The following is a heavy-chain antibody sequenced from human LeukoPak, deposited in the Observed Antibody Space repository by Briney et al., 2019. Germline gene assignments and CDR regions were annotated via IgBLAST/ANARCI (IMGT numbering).Heavy chain of an antibody. J-gene: IGHJ4*02. D-gene: IGHD2-21*02. V-gene: IGHV4-39*07. CDR2: IYYSGST. CDR1: GGSISSSSYY. CDR3: ARAVAYCGGDCRHFDY. Sequence: SETLSLTCTVSGGSISSSSYYWGWIRQPPGKGLEWIGSIYYSGSTYYNPSLKSRVTISVDRSKNQFSLKLSSVTAADTAVYYCARAVAYCGGDCRHFDYWGQGTLVTVSS.